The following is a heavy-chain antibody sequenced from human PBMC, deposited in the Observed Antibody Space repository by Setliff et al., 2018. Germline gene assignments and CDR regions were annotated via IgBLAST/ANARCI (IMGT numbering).Heavy chain of an antibody. Sequence: PGGSLSLSCEASGFTFSSYAMNWVRQAPGKGLEWVSGIRSNGGATYYAQSVKGRFTISRDSSKSTLYLELDSLRAEDTAIYYCAKDSTGRDAFDIWGHGTMVTVSS. CDR2: IRSNGGAT. CDR1: GFTFSSYA. V-gene: IGHV3-23*01. J-gene: IGHJ3*02. CDR3: AKDSTGRDAFDI.